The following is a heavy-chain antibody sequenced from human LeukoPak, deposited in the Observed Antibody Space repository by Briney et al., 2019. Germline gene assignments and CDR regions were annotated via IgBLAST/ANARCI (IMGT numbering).Heavy chain of an antibody. CDR3: ARLYYDSRGYYWFDP. D-gene: IGHD3-22*01. J-gene: IGHJ5*02. V-gene: IGHV4-39*01. CDR2: VYYSGDT. CDR1: DGSISSRNYY. Sequence: SETLSLTCSVSDGSISSRNYYWGWIRQPPGRGLEWIGRVYYSGDTYSNPSLKSRVTVSVDTSKNQFSLRLYSVTAADTAVYYCARLYYDSRGYYWFDPWGQGTLVTVSS.